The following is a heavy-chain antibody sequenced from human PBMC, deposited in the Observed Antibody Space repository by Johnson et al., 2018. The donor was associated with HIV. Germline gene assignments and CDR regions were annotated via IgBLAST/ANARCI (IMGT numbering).Heavy chain of an antibody. CDR2: ISSSGSTI. Sequence: VQLVESGGGVVQPGRSLRLSCAASGFTFSSFAMHWVRQAPGKGLEWVSYISSSGSTIYYTASVKGRFTISRDNAKNSLYLQMNSLRVEDTAVYYCARGHNGALDIWGQGTMLTVSS. V-gene: IGHV3-48*04. CDR3: ARGHNGALDI. D-gene: IGHD2-8*01. CDR1: GFTFSSFA. J-gene: IGHJ3*02.